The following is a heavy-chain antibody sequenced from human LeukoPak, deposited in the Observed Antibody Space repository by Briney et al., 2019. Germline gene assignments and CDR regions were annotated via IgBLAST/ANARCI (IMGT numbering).Heavy chain of an antibody. CDR3: GKVAGGWIPDY. Sequence: GGSLRLSCSASGFTFNSYVMHWVRQAPGKGLEYVSAISSNGGSTYYADSVKGRFTISRDNSKNTLYLQMSSLRGEDTAVYYCGKVAGGWIPDYWGQGTLVTLS. J-gene: IGHJ4*02. CDR2: ISSNGGST. CDR1: GFTFNSYV. D-gene: IGHD5-12*01. V-gene: IGHV3-64D*09.